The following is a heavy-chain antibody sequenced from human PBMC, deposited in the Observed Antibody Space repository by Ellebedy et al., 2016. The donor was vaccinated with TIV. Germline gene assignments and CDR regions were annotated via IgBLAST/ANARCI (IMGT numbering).Heavy chain of an antibody. CDR1: GFTFSSYW. J-gene: IGHJ3*02. Sequence: GESLKISCAASGFTFSSYWMSWVRQAPGKGLEWVANIKQDGSEKYYVDSVKGRFTISRDNAKNSLYLQMNSLRAEDTAVYYCARGESWGAFAIWGQGTMVTVSS. CDR3: ARGESWGAFAI. CDR2: IKQDGSEK. D-gene: IGHD3-16*01. V-gene: IGHV3-7*01.